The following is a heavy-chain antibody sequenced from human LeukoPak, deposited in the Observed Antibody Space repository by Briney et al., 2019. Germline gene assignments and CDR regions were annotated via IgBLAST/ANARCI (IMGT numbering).Heavy chain of an antibody. CDR3: TRDLPVPSLVRGIIIYGLIDY. CDR1: EFTFSSIS. CDR2: ISPDGETT. V-gene: IGHV3-21*06. Sequence: PGGSLRLSCEASEFTFSSISMNWVRQAPGKGLEWVSSISPDGETTYHADSVKGRFTTSRDNAKSSLYLQMNSLRAEDTALYYCTRDLPVPSLVRGIIIYGLIDYWGQGTLVTVSS. D-gene: IGHD3-10*01. J-gene: IGHJ4*02.